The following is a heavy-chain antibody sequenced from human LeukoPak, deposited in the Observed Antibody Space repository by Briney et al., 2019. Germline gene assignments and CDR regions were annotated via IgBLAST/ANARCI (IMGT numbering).Heavy chain of an antibody. V-gene: IGHV3-30-3*01. CDR3: ARDYWWNYDY. CDR2: ISKDGSDK. J-gene: IGHJ4*02. CDR1: GFTFSDYA. Sequence: GGSLRLSCAASGFTFSDYAMHWVRQAPGKGLEWVAVISKDGSDKYYPGSVRGRFTISRDNSKNTIYLQVDSLRAEDTAIYYCARDYWWNYDYWGQGTLVTVSS. D-gene: IGHD1-7*01.